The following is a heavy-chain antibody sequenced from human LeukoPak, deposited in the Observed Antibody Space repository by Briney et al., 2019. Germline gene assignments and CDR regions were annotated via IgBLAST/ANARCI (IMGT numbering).Heavy chain of an antibody. CDR3: ATQRDRGDPIPHY. J-gene: IGHJ4*02. V-gene: IGHV4-59*06. CDR2: IYYSGST. Sequence: TSETLSLTCTVSGGSIRRYYWSWIRQHPGKGLEWIGYIYYSGSTYYNPSLKSRVTISVDTSKNQFSLKLSSVTAADTAVYYCATQRDRGDPIPHYWGQGTLVTVSS. D-gene: IGHD3-16*01. CDR1: GGSIRRYY.